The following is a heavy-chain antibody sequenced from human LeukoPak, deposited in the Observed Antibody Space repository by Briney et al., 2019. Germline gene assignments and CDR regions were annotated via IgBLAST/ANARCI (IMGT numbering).Heavy chain of an antibody. CDR3: ARGSPYSQGVDY. D-gene: IGHD2-21*01. CDR1: GGSISSYY. CDR2: IYYSGST. V-gene: IGHV4-59*01. J-gene: IGHJ4*02. Sequence: PSETLTLTCTVSGGSISSYYWNWLRQPPGKGLEWIGYIYYSGSTNQNPSLKSRVTISVDTSKNQFSLKLSSVTAADTAVYYCARGSPYSQGVDYWGQGTLVTVSS.